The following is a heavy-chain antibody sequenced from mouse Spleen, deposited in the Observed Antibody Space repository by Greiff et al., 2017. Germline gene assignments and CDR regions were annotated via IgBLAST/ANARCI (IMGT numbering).Heavy chain of an antibody. J-gene: IGHJ4*01. D-gene: IGHD1-1*01. Sequence: VQRVESGAELVRPGASVTLSCKASGYTFTDYEMHWVKQTHVHGLEWIGAIAPEPGGPAYNQKFKGKAILTADKSSSTAYMELRSLTSEDSAVYYCTRGGTTVVADYAMDYWGQGTSVTVSS. V-gene: IGHV1-15*01. CDR2: IAPEPGGP. CDR3: TRGGTTVVADYAMDY. CDR1: GYTFTDYE.